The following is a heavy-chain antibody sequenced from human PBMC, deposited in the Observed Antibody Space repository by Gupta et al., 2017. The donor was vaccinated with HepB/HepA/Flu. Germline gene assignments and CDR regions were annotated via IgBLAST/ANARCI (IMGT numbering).Heavy chain of an antibody. J-gene: IGHJ4*02. CDR2: IKSEIDGGTS. CDR3: TTDPGTIYPLDWLVNY. Sequence: DVQLVESGGGLVKPGGSLRLSCVASGFTFTSAWMSWVRQAPGKGLEWVGRIKSEIDGGTSDYAPSVKGRFIMSRDDSKNTLYLQMNSRRIEDTAVYYCTTDPGTIYPLDWLVNYWGQGTRVTVS. D-gene: IGHD3/OR15-3a*01. V-gene: IGHV3-15*01. CDR1: GFTFTSAW.